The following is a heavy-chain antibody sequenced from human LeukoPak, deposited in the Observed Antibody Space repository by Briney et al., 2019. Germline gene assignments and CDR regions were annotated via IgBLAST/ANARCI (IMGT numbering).Heavy chain of an antibody. V-gene: IGHV3-30*19. CDR2: IYPDGINK. J-gene: IGHJ1*01. D-gene: IGHD3-22*01. CDR1: GFTFTTYG. CDR3: ARGADSSGYYGYFQH. Sequence: GGSLRLSCAASGFTFTTYGMHWVRQAPGKGLEWVACIYPDGINKDYADSVKGRFTISRDNSKNTLYLQMGSLRAEDMAVYYCARGADSSGYYGYFQHWGQGTLVTVSS.